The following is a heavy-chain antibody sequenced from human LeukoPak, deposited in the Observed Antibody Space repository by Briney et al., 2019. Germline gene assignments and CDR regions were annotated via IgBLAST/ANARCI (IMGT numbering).Heavy chain of an antibody. CDR1: GGSFTGHY. V-gene: IGHV4-34*01. CDR2: ISHIGTT. CDR3: ARGREYRGDDFYSYMAV. J-gene: IGHJ6*03. Sequence: PSETLSLTCAVYGGSFTGHYYVWVRQPPGEGLGWIRHISHIGTTRNKPSLHSRVTMSVDLSKYQFSLQLKSVTAADTAVYYCARGREYRGDDFYSYMAVWGRGTTVTVSS. D-gene: IGHD4-11*01.